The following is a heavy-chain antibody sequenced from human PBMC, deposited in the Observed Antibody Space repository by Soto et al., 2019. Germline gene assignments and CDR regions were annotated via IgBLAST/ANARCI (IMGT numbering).Heavy chain of an antibody. CDR3: ARGTPVFFDY. CDR2: INAGNGNR. V-gene: IGHV1-3*01. Sequence: ASVKVSCKASGYTFTSYAMHWVRQATGERLEWMGWINAGNGNRKYSQKFQGRVTITRDTSASTAYMELSSLRSEDTAVYYCARGTPVFFDYWGQGTLVTVSS. J-gene: IGHJ4*02. CDR1: GYTFTSYA.